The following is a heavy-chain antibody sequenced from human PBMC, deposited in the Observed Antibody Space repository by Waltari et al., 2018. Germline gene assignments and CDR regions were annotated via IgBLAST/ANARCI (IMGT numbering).Heavy chain of an antibody. J-gene: IGHJ4*02. CDR1: GGTFSSYA. V-gene: IGHV1-69*13. D-gene: IGHD3-22*01. CDR3: ARDYYDSSGYPRGD. Sequence: QVQLVQSGAEVKKPGSSVKVSCKASGGTFSSYAISWVRPAPGQGLEWRGRSIPIFGTENYAQRFQGRVTITADKSTSTAYMELSSLRSEDTAVYYCARDYYDSSGYPRGDWGQGTLVTVSS. CDR2: SIPIFGTE.